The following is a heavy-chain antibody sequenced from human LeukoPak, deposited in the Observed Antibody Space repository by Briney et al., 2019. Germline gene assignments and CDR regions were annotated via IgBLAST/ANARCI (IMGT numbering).Heavy chain of an antibody. D-gene: IGHD2-2*01. Sequence: SETPSLTCTVSGGSISSSSYYWGWIRQPPGKGLEWIGSIYYSGSTHYNPSLKSRVTISVDTSKNQFSLKLSSVTAADTAVYYCAREGGGDIVVVPADPLYYFDYWGQGTLVTVSS. CDR1: GGSISSSSYY. CDR2: IYYSGST. CDR3: AREGGGDIVVVPADPLYYFDY. J-gene: IGHJ4*02. V-gene: IGHV4-39*02.